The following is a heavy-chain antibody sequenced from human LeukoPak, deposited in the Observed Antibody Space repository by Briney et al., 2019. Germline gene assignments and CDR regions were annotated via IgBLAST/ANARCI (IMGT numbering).Heavy chain of an antibody. D-gene: IGHD3-10*01. CDR2: ISGSGGST. CDR3: AKGAGYYGNVREYFDY. J-gene: IGHJ4*02. CDR1: GFTFSSYA. Sequence: GGSLRLSCAASGFTFSSYAMSWVRQAPGKGLEWVSAISGSGGSTYYADSVKGRFTISRDNSKNTLYLQMNSLRAEDTAVYYCAKGAGYYGNVREYFDYWGQGTLVTVSS. V-gene: IGHV3-23*01.